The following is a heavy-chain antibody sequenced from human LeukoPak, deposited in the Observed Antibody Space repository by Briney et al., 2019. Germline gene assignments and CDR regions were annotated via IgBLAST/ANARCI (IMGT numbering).Heavy chain of an antibody. Sequence: ASVNVSCKASGYRFSIYAMSWVRQAPGQGLEWMAWISGYSGDTNYAQKFQGRVTVTTDTSTSTVYMELTSLRSDDTAVYYCAREGGLQLGAFDIWGQGTMVTASS. CDR1: GYRFSIYA. D-gene: IGHD2-21*02. CDR3: AREGGLQLGAFDI. V-gene: IGHV1-18*01. J-gene: IGHJ3*02. CDR2: ISGYSGDT.